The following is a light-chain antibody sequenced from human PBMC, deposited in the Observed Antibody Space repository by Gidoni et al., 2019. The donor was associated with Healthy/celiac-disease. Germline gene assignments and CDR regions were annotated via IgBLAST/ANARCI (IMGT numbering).Light chain of an antibody. Sequence: QSALTQPASVSGSPGQSIPISCTGTSSDVGSYNLVSWYQQHPGKAPNLMIYEVSQRPSGVSNRFSGSKSGNTASLTISGLQAEDEADYYCCSYAGSSTLVFGGGTKLTVL. CDR3: CSYAGSSTLV. J-gene: IGLJ3*02. CDR1: SSDVGSYNL. CDR2: EVS. V-gene: IGLV2-23*02.